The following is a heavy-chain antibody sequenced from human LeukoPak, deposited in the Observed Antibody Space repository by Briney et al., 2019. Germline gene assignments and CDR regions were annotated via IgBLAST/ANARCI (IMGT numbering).Heavy chain of an antibody. CDR3: ASAASGGVWYLDL. CDR2: VYYSGST. D-gene: IGHD3-16*01. Sequence: PSETLSLTCTVSTASISDYYWSWIRQPPGKGLEGIGYVYYSGSTSYTPALKSRVTISLDTSKNQFSLKLSSVTAADTAVYYCASAASGGVWYLDLWGRGTLVTVSS. V-gene: IGHV4-59*08. CDR1: TASISDYY. J-gene: IGHJ2*01.